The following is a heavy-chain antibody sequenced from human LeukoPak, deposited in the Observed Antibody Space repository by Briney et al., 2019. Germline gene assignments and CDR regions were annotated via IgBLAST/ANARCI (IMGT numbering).Heavy chain of an antibody. D-gene: IGHD3-22*01. CDR2: ITSKANSYAT. Sequence: PGASLRLSCVASGFTFTDSTVHWVRRASGKGVEWRGFITSKANSYATGFSASVKGRFTISRDDSKNTLYLQMNSLKTEDTAVYYCTTEAYYYDSGAIKYFDYWGQGTLVTVSS. CDR3: TTEAYYYDSGAIKYFDY. CDR1: GFTFTDST. V-gene: IGHV3-73*01. J-gene: IGHJ4*02.